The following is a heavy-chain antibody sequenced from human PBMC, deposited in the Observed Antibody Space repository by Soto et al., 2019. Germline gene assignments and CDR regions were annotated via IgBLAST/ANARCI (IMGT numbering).Heavy chain of an antibody. D-gene: IGHD3-22*01. CDR1: GYSFTSYW. J-gene: IGHJ5*02. Sequence: GESLKSSCKGSGYSFTSYWIGWVRQMPGKGLEWMGIIYPGDSDTRYSPSFQGQVTISADKAISTAYLQWSSLQASDTAMYYCAISITMIAVDPNWFDPWGQATQGTGS. V-gene: IGHV5-51*01. CDR2: IYPGDSDT. CDR3: AISITMIAVDPNWFDP.